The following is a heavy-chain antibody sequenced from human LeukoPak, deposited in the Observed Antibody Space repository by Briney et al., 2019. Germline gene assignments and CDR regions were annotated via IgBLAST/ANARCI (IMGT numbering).Heavy chain of an antibody. CDR3: ARHGFDF. CDR1: GYTFTDYY. CDR2: INPNSGGT. V-gene: IGHV1-2*02. J-gene: IGHJ4*02. Sequence: ASVKVSCKASGYTFTDYYMHWVRRAPGQGLEWMGWINPNSGGTNYAQKFQGSVTMTRDTSISTAYMELSRLRFDDTAVYYCARHGFDFWGQGTLVTVSS.